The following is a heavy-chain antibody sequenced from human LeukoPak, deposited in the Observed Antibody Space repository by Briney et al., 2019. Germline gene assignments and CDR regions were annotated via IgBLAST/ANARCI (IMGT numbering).Heavy chain of an antibody. CDR1: GFMFSDCD. Sequence: GGSLKLSCTATGFMFSDCDIHWVRQAPGKGLVWLGRVRNRANNYVTEYAASMEGRFTLSRDESKSTAFLQMNSLKSEDTAVYYCTRDAGLYNWLDPWGQGTLVTVSS. V-gene: IGHV3-73*01. CDR2: VRNRANNYVT. D-gene: IGHD3-10*01. CDR3: TRDAGLYNWLDP. J-gene: IGHJ5*02.